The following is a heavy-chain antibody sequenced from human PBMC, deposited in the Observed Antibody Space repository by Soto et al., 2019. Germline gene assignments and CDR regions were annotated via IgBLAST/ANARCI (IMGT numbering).Heavy chain of an antibody. CDR1: GASFSGYY. Sequence: QVQLQQWGAGLLKPSETLSLTCAVYGASFSGYYWTWIRQPPRPGLEWMGEINHNGRTNYIPALNSRVTISVDTSKNQFSLTLTSVTTADTSVYYCARDKISGLFDYWGQGTLVTVSS. D-gene: IGHD5-12*01. CDR3: ARDKISGLFDY. J-gene: IGHJ4*02. CDR2: INHNGRT. V-gene: IGHV4-34*01.